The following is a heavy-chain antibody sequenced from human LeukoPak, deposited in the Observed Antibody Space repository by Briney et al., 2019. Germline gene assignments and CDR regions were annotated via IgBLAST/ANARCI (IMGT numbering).Heavy chain of an antibody. CDR3: ARGGYRPFDY. CDR2: INHSGST. V-gene: IGHV4-34*01. J-gene: IGHJ4*02. D-gene: IGHD5-18*01. CDR1: GGSFSGYY. Sequence: PSETLSLTCAVYGGSFSGYYWSWIRQPPGKGLEWNGEINHSGSTNYNPSLKSRVTISVDTSKNQFSLKLSSVTAADTAVYYCARGGYRPFDYWGQGTLVTVSS.